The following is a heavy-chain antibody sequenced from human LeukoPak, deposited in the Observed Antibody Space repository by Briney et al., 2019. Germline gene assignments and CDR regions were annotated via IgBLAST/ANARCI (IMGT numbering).Heavy chain of an antibody. D-gene: IGHD6-13*01. CDR1: GASISIYY. J-gene: IGHJ4*02. Sequence: SETLSLTCTVSGASISIYYWSWIRQPPGKGLEWIGYIYYSGSTNYNPSLKSRVTISVDTSKNQFSLKLNSVTAADTAVYYCARSRSSSWFLFDYWGQGTLVTVSS. CDR3: ARSRSSSWFLFDY. CDR2: IYYSGST. V-gene: IGHV4-59*01.